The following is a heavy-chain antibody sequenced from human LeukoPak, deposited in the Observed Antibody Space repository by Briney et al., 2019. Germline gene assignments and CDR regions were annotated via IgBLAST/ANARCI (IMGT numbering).Heavy chain of an antibody. CDR2: ISHTSEYT. V-gene: IGHV3-23*01. CDR3: ARDRRYSGSYFGNFDY. Sequence: PGGSLRLSCAASGFTFSSYTMSWVRQAPGKGLEWVSAISHTSEYTYHADSVKGRFTISRDNSKNTLYLQMNSLRAEDTAVYYCARDRRYSGSYFGNFDYWGQGTLVTVSS. J-gene: IGHJ4*02. CDR1: GFTFSSYT. D-gene: IGHD1-26*01.